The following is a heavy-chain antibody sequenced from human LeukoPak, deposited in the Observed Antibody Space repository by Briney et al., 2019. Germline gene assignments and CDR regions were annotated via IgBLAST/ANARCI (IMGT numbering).Heavy chain of an antibody. V-gene: IGHV3-49*04. CDR3: TRVFGNYVDYYYMDV. D-gene: IGHD4-11*01. Sequence: GGSLRLSCIASGLTFGEYAVNWVRQAPGTGLEWLGLIGSKAYGGTTEYAASVKGRFTISRDDSKSIAYLQMNSLKFEDTAVYYCTRVFGNYVDYYYMDVWGKGTTVTVSS. J-gene: IGHJ6*03. CDR2: IGSKAYGGTT. CDR1: GLTFGEYA.